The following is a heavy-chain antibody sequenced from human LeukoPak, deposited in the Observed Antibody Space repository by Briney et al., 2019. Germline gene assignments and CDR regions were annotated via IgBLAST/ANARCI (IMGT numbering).Heavy chain of an antibody. CDR1: GFTFSSYG. J-gene: IGHJ5*02. Sequence: GGSLRLSCAASGFTFSSYGMHWVRQAPGKGLEWVAFIRYDGSNKYYADSVKGRFTISRDNSKNTLYLQMNSLRAEDTAVYYRARVVHPDVLWFGELGNNWFDPWGQGTLVTVSS. CDR2: IRYDGSNK. V-gene: IGHV3-30*02. D-gene: IGHD3-10*01. CDR3: ARVVHPDVLWFGELGNNWFDP.